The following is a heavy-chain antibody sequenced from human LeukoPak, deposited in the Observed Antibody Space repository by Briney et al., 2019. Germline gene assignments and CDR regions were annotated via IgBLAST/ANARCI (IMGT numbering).Heavy chain of an antibody. CDR2: IIPIFGTA. V-gene: IGHV1-69*05. CDR1: GGTFSSYA. CDR3: ATERRGYYDSSGSPDY. J-gene: IGHJ4*02. D-gene: IGHD3-22*01. Sequence: GSSVKVSCKASGGTFSSYAISWVRQAPGQGLEWMGGIIPIFGTANYAQKFQGRVTITTDESTSTAYMELSSLRSEDTAVYYCATERRGYYDSSGSPDYWGQGTLVTVSS.